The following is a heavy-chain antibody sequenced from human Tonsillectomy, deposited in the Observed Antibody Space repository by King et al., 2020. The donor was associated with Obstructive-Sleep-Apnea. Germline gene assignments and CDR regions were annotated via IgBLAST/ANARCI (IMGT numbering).Heavy chain of an antibody. CDR3: ARAWDMVRGLGGFDY. J-gene: IGHJ4*02. Sequence: QLQESGPGLVKPSETLSLTCTVSGGSISSYYWSWIRQPPGKGLEWIGYIYYSGSTNYNPSPKSRVTISVDTSKNQFSLKLGSVTAADTAVYYCARAWDMVRGLGGFDYWGQGTLVTVSS. CDR2: IYYSGST. CDR1: GGSISSYY. D-gene: IGHD3-10*01. V-gene: IGHV4-59*08.